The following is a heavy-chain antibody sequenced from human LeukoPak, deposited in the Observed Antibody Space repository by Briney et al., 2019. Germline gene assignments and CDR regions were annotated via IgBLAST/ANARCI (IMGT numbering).Heavy chain of an antibody. CDR3: ARAEIGIVWYKFTN. CDR2: IYYSGST. V-gene: IGHV4-30-2*01. CDR1: GGSISSGGYY. Sequence: PSETLSLTCTVSGGSISSGGYYWSWIRQPPGKGLEWIGYIYYSGSTYYNPSLKSRVTISVDRSKNRSSLNLGPVMAGAPAVYYFARAEIGIVWYKFTNGGRETWVTVSS. J-gene: IGHJ4*02. D-gene: IGHD1-1*01.